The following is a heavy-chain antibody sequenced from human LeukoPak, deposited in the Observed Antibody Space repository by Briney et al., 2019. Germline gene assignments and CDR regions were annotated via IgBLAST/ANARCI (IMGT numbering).Heavy chain of an antibody. Sequence: SETLSLTCTVSGGSISSSSYYWGWIRQPPGKGLEWIGSIYYSGSTYYNPSLKSRVTISVDKSKNQFSLKLSSVTAADTAVYYCARAKRELLDYWGQGTLVTVSS. V-gene: IGHV4-39*07. D-gene: IGHD1-26*01. J-gene: IGHJ4*02. CDR2: IYYSGST. CDR3: ARAKRELLDY. CDR1: GGSISSSSYY.